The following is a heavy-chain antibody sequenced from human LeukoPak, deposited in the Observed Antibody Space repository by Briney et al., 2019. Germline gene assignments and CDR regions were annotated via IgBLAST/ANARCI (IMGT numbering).Heavy chain of an antibody. J-gene: IGHJ5*02. Sequence: SEILSLTCAVYGGSFSGYYWSWIRQPPGKGLEWIGEINHSGSTNYNPSLKSRVTISVDTSKNQFSLKLSSVTAADTAVYYCARGGIAVAAPGWFDPWGQGTLVTVSS. CDR3: ARGGIAVAAPGWFDP. CDR2: INHSGST. D-gene: IGHD6-19*01. V-gene: IGHV4-34*01. CDR1: GGSFSGYY.